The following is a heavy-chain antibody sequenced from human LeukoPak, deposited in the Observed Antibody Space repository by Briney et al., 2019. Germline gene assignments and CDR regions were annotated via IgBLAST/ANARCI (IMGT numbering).Heavy chain of an antibody. CDR2: ISSSSSYT. D-gene: IGHD6-13*01. CDR3: ARKWQQPEGYYYGMDV. Sequence: GGSLRLSCAASGFTFSGCEMNWVRQAPGKGLEWVSYISSSSSYTNYADSVKGRFTISRDNAKNSLYLQMNSLRAEDTAVYYCARKWQQPEGYYYGMDVWGKGTTVTVSS. CDR1: GFTFSGCE. J-gene: IGHJ6*04. V-gene: IGHV3-11*06.